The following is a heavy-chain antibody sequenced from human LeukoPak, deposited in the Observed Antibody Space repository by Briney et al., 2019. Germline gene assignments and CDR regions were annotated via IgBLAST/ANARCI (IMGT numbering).Heavy chain of an antibody. J-gene: IGHJ4*02. V-gene: IGHV4-34*01. CDR3: ARGLNDSWTGENY. CDR1: GGSFSNYY. D-gene: IGHD3-3*01. Sequence: SETLSLTCAVYGGSFSNYYWSWIRQPPGKGLEWIGEINHSGSTNYNPSLKSRVTISLDTSKSQFSLKVRYVTAADTAVYYCARGLNDSWTGENYWGQGTLVTVSS. CDR2: INHSGST.